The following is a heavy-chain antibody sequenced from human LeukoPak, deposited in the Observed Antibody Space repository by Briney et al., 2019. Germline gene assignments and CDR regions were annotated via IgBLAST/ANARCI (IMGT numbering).Heavy chain of an antibody. CDR3: ARELITYYYGSGSLPRKSYYYYGMDV. CDR1: GFTFSDHY. J-gene: IGHJ6*02. Sequence: PGGSPRLSCAASGFTFSDHYMDWVRQAPGKGLEWVGRTRNKANSYTTEYAASVKGRFTISSDGSKNSLYLQMNSLKTEDTAVYYCARELITYYYGSGSLPRKSYYYYGMDVWGQGTTVTVSS. D-gene: IGHD3-10*01. CDR2: TRNKANSYTT. V-gene: IGHV3-72*01.